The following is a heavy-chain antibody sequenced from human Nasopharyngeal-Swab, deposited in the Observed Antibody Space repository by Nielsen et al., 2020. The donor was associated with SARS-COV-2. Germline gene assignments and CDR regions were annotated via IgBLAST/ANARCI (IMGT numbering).Heavy chain of an antibody. CDR2: IYYSGST. Sequence: SETLSLTCTVSGGSISSGGYYWSWIRQHPGNGLEWIGYIYYSGSTYYNPSLKSRVTISVDTSKNQFSLKLSSVTAADTAVYYCARGRYSSGWYILYNWFDPWGQGTLVTVSS. J-gene: IGHJ5*02. CDR1: GGSISSGGYY. D-gene: IGHD6-19*01. V-gene: IGHV4-31*03. CDR3: ARGRYSSGWYILYNWFDP.